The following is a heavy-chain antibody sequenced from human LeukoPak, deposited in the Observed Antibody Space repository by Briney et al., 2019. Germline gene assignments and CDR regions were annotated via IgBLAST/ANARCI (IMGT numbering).Heavy chain of an antibody. CDR3: ARKGLGDY. D-gene: IGHD3/OR15-3a*01. J-gene: IGHJ4*02. V-gene: IGHV3-7*03. Sequence: GGSLRLSCAASGFTFSDYWTSWVRQAPGKGLEWVANIKQDGSVKYYVDSVRGRFTIFRDNAQNLLYLQMSSLRADDTAVYYCARKGLGDYWGQGTLVTVSS. CDR1: GFTFSDYW. CDR2: IKQDGSVK.